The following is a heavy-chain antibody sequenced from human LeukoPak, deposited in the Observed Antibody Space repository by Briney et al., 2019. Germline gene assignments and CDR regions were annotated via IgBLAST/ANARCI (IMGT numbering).Heavy chain of an antibody. Sequence: SETLSLTCTVSGGSISNYYWSWIRQPPGKGLEWIGYIYYSGSTNYNPSLKSRVTISVDTSKNQFSLELSSVTAADTAVYYCARTQTVTGDAFDIWGQGTMVTVSS. CDR3: ARTQTVTGDAFDI. J-gene: IGHJ3*02. CDR2: IYYSGST. D-gene: IGHD1-1*01. V-gene: IGHV4-59*01. CDR1: GGSISNYY.